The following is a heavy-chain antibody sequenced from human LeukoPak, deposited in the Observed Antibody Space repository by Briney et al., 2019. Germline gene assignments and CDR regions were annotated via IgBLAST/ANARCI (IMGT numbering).Heavy chain of an antibody. Sequence: GRSLRLSCAASGFTFSTYAMHWVRQAPGKGLEWVAVISSDGNNKYYADSVKGRFTISRDNSKNTLYLQMNSLRVEDTAVYYCASPVRYCSSTNCYINYYYGMDVWGQGTTVTVSS. V-gene: IGHV3-30-3*01. CDR3: ASPVRYCSSTNCYINYYYGMDV. CDR1: GFTFSTYA. J-gene: IGHJ6*02. CDR2: ISSDGNNK. D-gene: IGHD2-2*02.